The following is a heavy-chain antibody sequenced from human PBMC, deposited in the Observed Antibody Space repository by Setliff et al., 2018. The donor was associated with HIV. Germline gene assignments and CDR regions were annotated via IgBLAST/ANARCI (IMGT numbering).Heavy chain of an antibody. D-gene: IGHD3-3*01. Sequence: RASVKVSCKTSGYTFDIYYIHWVRQAPGQGLEWMGVIDPTGGRTTYAQKFEDRVTMTRDLSTSTVYMELTRLKSEDVAIYYCARDGINYDFWSGQNASNWCDPWGQGTLGTVSS. CDR1: GYTFDIYY. V-gene: IGHV1-46*02. CDR2: IDPTGGRT. CDR3: ARDGINYDFWSGQNASNWCDP. J-gene: IGHJ5*02.